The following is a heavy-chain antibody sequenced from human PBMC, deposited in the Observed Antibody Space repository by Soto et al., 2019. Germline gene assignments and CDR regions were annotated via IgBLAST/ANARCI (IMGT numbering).Heavy chain of an antibody. D-gene: IGHD6-13*01. Sequence: PGGSLRLSCVASGFTLSDYYMSWIRQAPGKGLEWVSYISNSGHAIYYADSVKGRFTVSRDNSNNSMSLQMDSLRADDTAIYYCARDARYASSSYGFDVWGQGTTVSVSS. CDR1: GFTLSDYY. J-gene: IGHJ6*02. CDR2: ISNSGHAI. V-gene: IGHV3-11*01. CDR3: ARDARYASSSYGFDV.